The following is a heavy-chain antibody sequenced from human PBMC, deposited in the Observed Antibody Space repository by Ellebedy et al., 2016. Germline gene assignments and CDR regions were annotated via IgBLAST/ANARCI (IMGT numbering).Heavy chain of an antibody. CDR2: IKQDGSEE. J-gene: IGHJ4*02. V-gene: IGHV3-7*03. D-gene: IGHD1-7*01. CDR3: AGGAWNYAGAY. Sequence: GESLKISCAASGLTFSNYWMHWVRQAPGKGLEWVANIKQDGSEEYYVDSVKGRFTISRDNAKNSLYLQMNSLRAEDTAVYYCAGGAWNYAGAYWGQGTRVTVSS. CDR1: GLTFSNYW.